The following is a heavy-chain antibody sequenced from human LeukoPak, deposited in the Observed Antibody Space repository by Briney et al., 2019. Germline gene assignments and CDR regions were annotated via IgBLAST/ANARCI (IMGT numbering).Heavy chain of an antibody. V-gene: IGHV4-34*01. J-gene: IGHJ5*02. CDR3: ARHVRYCSGGSCYLGWFDP. CDR2: INHSGST. D-gene: IGHD2-15*01. CDR1: GGSFSGYY. Sequence: SGTLSLTCVVYGGSFSGYYWSWIRQPPGKGLEWIGDINHSGSTNYNPPLKSRVTISVDTSKNRISLELGSVTAAYTAVYYCARHVRYCSGGSCYLGWFDPWGQRTLVSVS.